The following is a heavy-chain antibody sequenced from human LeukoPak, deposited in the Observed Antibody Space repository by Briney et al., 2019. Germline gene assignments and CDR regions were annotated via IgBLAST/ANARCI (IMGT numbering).Heavy chain of an antibody. V-gene: IGHV4-30-4*08. CDR2: IYYSGST. D-gene: IGHD1-26*01. CDR1: GGSISSDDYY. J-gene: IGHJ4*02. Sequence: PSETLSLTCTVSGGSISSDDYYWSWIRQPPGKGLEWIGSIYYSGSTYYNPSLKSRITISVDTSKNQFSLKLSSVTAADTAVYYCARGAYGSDYWGQGTLVTVSS. CDR3: ARGAYGSDY.